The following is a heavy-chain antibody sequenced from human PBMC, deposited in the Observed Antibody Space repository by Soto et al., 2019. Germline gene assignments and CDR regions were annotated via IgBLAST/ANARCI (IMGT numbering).Heavy chain of an antibody. D-gene: IGHD5-12*01. Sequence: ASVKVSCKASGYTFTSYDINWVRQATGQGLEWMGWMNPNSGNTGYAQKFQGRVTMTRNTSISTAYMELSSLRSEDTALCYCARAYSDYTSTDYWGQGTLVTVSS. CDR1: GYTFTSYD. V-gene: IGHV1-8*01. CDR2: MNPNSGNT. J-gene: IGHJ4*02. CDR3: ARAYSDYTSTDY.